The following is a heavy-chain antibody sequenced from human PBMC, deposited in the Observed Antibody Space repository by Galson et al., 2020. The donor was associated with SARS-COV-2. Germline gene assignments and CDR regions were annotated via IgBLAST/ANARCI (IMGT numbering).Heavy chain of an antibody. V-gene: IGHV3-30*18. D-gene: IGHD3-10*01. CDR1: GFTFSNYG. CDR3: ANDRRGFLVRPQSLDS. J-gene: IGHJ4*02. Sequence: TGGSLRLSCIASGFTFSNYGMHWVRQAPRRGLEWVAVITYDGSNKNYADSVSGRLTIFRDNPKNTLYAQMNSLITEDTAVYYCANDRRGFLVRPQSLDSWGQGTRVTVSS. CDR2: ITYDGSNK.